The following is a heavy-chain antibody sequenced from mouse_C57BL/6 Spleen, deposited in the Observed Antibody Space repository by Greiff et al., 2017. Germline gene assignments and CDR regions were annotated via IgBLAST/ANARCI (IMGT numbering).Heavy chain of an antibody. D-gene: IGHD2-4*01. CDR3: ARRDYYDYEGAMDY. CDR1: GYTFTDYY. V-gene: IGHV1-26*01. J-gene: IGHJ4*01. Sequence: VQLQQSGPELVKPGASVKISCKASGYTFTDYYMNWVKQSHGKSLEWIGDINPNNGGTSYNQKFKGKATLTVDKSSSTAYMELRSLTSEDSAVYYCARRDYYDYEGAMDYWGQGTSVTVSS. CDR2: INPNNGGT.